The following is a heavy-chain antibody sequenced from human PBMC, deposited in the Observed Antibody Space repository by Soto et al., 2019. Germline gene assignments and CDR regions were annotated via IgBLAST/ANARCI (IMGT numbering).Heavy chain of an antibody. CDR3: SKRNYGSEFDY. J-gene: IGHJ4*02. Sequence: GGSLRLPWAASAVTSRPSALILFRQALGKGLEWVSVISGSGGSTYYADSVKGRFTISRDNSKNTLYLQMNSLRAEDTAVYYCSKRNYGSEFDYCGQGTLVTVSS. CDR2: ISGSGGST. V-gene: IGHV3-23*01. CDR1: AVTSRPSA. D-gene: IGHD3-10*01.